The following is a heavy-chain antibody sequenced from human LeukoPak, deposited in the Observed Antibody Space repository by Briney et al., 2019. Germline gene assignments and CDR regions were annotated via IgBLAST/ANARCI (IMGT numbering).Heavy chain of an antibody. V-gene: IGHV3-48*03. CDR1: RFDLNTYE. CDR3: ARGDPHADL. J-gene: IGHJ5*02. Sequence: PGESLRLSCAASRFDLNTYEMNWVRQAPGKGLEWIADITISGHTKNYADSVKGRFTISRDNAGTSLYLQMNSLRVEDTGVYYCARGDPHADLWGQGTLVTVSS. CDR2: ITISGHTK.